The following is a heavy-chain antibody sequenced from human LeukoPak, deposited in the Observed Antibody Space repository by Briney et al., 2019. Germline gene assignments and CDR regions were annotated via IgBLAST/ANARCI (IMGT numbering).Heavy chain of an antibody. CDR3: AKDMGYCGGDCYSYPLDAFDI. J-gene: IGHJ3*02. CDR2: ISYDGSNK. D-gene: IGHD2-21*02. V-gene: IGHV3-30*18. Sequence: PGGSLRLSCAASGFTFSSYGMHWVRQAPGKGLEWVAVISYDGSNKYYADSVKGRFTISRDNSKNTLYLQMNSLRAEDTAVYYCAKDMGYCGGDCYSYPLDAFDIWGQGTMVTVSS. CDR1: GFTFSSYG.